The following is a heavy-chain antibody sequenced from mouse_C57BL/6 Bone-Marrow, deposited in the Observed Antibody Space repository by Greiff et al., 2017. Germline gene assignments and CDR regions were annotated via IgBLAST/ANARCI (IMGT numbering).Heavy chain of an antibody. CDR1: GCTFTDYY. V-gene: IGHV1-76*01. Sequence: QVQLQQSGAELVRPGASVKLSCKASGCTFTDYYINWVKQRPGQGLEWIARIYPGSGNTYYNEKFKGKATLTAEKSSSTAYMQLSSLTSEDSAVYFCARRWVDYWGQGTTLTVSS. D-gene: IGHD2-3*01. J-gene: IGHJ2*01. CDR3: ARRWVDY. CDR2: IYPGSGNT.